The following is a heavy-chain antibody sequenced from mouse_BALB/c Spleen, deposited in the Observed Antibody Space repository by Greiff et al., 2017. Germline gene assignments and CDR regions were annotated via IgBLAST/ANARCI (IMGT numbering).Heavy chain of an antibody. CDR3: TRGRDGSSYFDY. CDR2: ISSGGSYT. V-gene: IGHV5-6-4*01. D-gene: IGHD1-1*01. Sequence: KLVESGGGLVKPGGSLKLSCAASGFTFSSYTMSWVRQTPEKRLEWVATISSGGSYTYYPDSVKGRFTISRDNAKNTLYLQMSSLKSEDTAMYYCTRGRDGSSYFDYWGQGTTLTVSS. CDR1: GFTFSSYT. J-gene: IGHJ2*01.